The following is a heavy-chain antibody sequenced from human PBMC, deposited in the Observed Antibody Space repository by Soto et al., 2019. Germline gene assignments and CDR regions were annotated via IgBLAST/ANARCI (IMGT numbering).Heavy chain of an antibody. CDR3: ALTYSVLLWFGESPRDAFDI. Sequence: QVQLVQSGAEVKKPGASVKVSCKASGYTFTSYGISWVRQAPGQGLEWMGWISAYNGNTNYAQKLQGRVTMTTDTSTSTAYMELRSLRSDDTAVYYCALTYSVLLWFGESPRDAFDIWGQGTMVTVSS. D-gene: IGHD3-10*01. V-gene: IGHV1-18*01. CDR2: ISAYNGNT. CDR1: GYTFTSYG. J-gene: IGHJ3*02.